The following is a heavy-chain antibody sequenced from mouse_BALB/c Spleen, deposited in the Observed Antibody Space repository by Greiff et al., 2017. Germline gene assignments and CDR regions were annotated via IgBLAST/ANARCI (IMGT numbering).Heavy chain of an antibody. V-gene: IGHV1-54*01. J-gene: IGHJ4*01. CDR1: GYAFTNYL. D-gene: IGHD1-1*01. CDR2: INPGSGGT. Sequence: QVHVKQSGAELVRPGTSVKVSCKASGYAFTNYLIEWVKQRPGQGLEWIGVINPGSGGTNYNEKFKGKATLTADKSSSTAYMQLSSLTSDDSAVYFCARPHYYGPYAMDYWGQGTSVTVSS. CDR3: ARPHYYGPYAMDY.